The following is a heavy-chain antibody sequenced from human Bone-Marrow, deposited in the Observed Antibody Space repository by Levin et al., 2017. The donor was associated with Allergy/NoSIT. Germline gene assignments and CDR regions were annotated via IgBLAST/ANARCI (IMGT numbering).Heavy chain of an antibody. Sequence: SETLSLTCAVYGGSFSGYYWSWIRQPPGKGLEWIGEINHSGSTNYNPSLKSRVTISVDTSKNQFSLKLSSVTAADTAVYYCARGCGFGELEWFDPWGQGTLVTVSS. CDR1: GGSFSGYY. CDR2: INHSGST. D-gene: IGHD3-10*01. V-gene: IGHV4-34*01. CDR3: ARGCGFGELEWFDP. J-gene: IGHJ5*02.